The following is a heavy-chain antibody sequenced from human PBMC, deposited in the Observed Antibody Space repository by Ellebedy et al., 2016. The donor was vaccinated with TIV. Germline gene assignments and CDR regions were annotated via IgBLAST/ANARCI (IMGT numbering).Heavy chain of an antibody. V-gene: IGHV3-23*01. Sequence: GESLKISCAASGFTFSSHAMSWVRQASGKGLEWVSTISNTGSRTYYADSVEGRFIISRDNSKKTLYLQMNSLRAEDTAVYYCAKGRGGGSDSSAPRYYFDYWGLGTLVTVSS. CDR2: ISNTGSRT. CDR3: AKGRGGGSDSSAPRYYFDY. J-gene: IGHJ4*02. D-gene: IGHD3-22*01. CDR1: GFTFSSHA.